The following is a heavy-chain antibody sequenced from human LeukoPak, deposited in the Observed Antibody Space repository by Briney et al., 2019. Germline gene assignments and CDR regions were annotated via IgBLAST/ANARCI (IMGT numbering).Heavy chain of an antibody. CDR2: IYYSGST. J-gene: IGHJ4*02. Sequence: SETLSLTCTVSGGSISSGGYYWSRIRQHPWKGLEWIGYIYYSGSTYYNPSLKSRVTISVDTSKNQFSLKLRSVTAADTAVYYCATAKGRVVVDYWGQGTLVTVSS. V-gene: IGHV4-31*03. D-gene: IGHD2-2*01. CDR3: ATAKGRVVVDY. CDR1: GGSISSGGYY.